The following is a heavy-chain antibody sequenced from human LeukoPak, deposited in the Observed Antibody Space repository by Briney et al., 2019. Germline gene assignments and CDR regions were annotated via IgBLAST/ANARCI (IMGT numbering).Heavy chain of an antibody. Sequence: SETLSLTCTVSGGSISSSSYYWGWIRQPPGKGLEWIGSIYYSGSTYYNPSLKSRVTISVDTSKNQFSLKLSSVTAADTAVYYCASQTYYYDSSGDYHSGYFDYWGQGTLVTVSS. J-gene: IGHJ4*02. D-gene: IGHD3-22*01. CDR3: ASQTYYYDSSGDYHSGYFDY. V-gene: IGHV4-39*07. CDR2: IYYSGST. CDR1: GGSISSSSYY.